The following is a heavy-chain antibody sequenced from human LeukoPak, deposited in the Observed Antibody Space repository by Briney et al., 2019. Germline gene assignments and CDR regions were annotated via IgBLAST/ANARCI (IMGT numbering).Heavy chain of an antibody. CDR1: GGTLNRYA. V-gene: IGHV1-69*05. D-gene: IGHD1-26*01. J-gene: IGHJ6*03. CDR2: IIPIFGTA. Sequence: SVKVSCKASGGTLNRYAISWVRQAPGQGREWMGGIIPIFGTANYAQKFQGRVTITTDESTSTAYMELSSLRSEDTAVYYCARHLIVGATTGDYYYMDVWGKGTTVTVSS. CDR3: ARHLIVGATTGDYYYMDV.